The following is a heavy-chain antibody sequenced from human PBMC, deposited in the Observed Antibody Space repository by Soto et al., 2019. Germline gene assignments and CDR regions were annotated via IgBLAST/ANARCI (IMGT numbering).Heavy chain of an antibody. CDR1: GDSLTSGSYY. J-gene: IGHJ4*02. CDR3: ARSWGGDGYSH. Sequence: QVQLLESGPGLVKPSETLSLTCDVSGDSLTSGSYYWTWLRQSPGRGLEWIGHIYHTGSTTYNPSLRSRLNISLDTSKNHFSLTLRSVNAVDTGVYYCARSWGGDGYSHWVQGTLVTVSS. D-gene: IGHD2-15*01. V-gene: IGHV4-61*03. CDR2: IYHTGST.